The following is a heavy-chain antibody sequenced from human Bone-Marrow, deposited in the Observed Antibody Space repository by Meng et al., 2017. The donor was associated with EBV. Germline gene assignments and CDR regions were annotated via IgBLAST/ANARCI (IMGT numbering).Heavy chain of an antibody. CDR2: LIPMSGAP. J-gene: IGHJ4*02. CDR3: ASESGRGFTPDY. CDR1: GGTFNSDA. V-gene: IGHV1-69*01. Sequence: QVLVVQSGAGVKKPGSSVKSSCWTSGGTFNSDAVSWVRQAPGQGLEWMGGLIPMSGAPHYAQKFQGRVTITADESTSTHYMDLSNLRSDDTAMYYCASESGRGFTPDYWGQGTLVTVSS. D-gene: IGHD3-10*01.